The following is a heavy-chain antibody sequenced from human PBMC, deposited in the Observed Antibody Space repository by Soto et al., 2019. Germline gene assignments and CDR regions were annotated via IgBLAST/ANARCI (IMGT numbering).Heavy chain of an antibody. J-gene: IGHJ4*02. CDR3: AGAAAAPGFTYYFDY. CDR1: GFTFSTYD. CDR2: IDTAGAT. Sequence: GGSLRLSCAASGFTFSTYDMHWIRQTTGKRLEWVSGIDTAGATYYPDSVKGRFTISRENAKNSLYLQMNSLRAGDTAVYYCAGAAAAPGFTYYFDYWGQGTLDTVSS. V-gene: IGHV3-13*04. D-gene: IGHD6-13*01.